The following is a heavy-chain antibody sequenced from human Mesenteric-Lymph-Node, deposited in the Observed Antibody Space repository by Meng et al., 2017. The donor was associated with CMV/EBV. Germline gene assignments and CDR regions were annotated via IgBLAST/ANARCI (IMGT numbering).Heavy chain of an antibody. CDR3: ASRLRSAWGLDN. V-gene: IGHV3-53*01. CDR1: RFTFRNYW. J-gene: IGHJ4*02. CDR2: IYRSDTT. D-gene: IGHD4-17*01. Sequence: GESLKISCAASRFTFRNYWMHWVRQVPGKGLEWVSIIYRSDTTYYADSVKGRFTISRDNSKNTLYLQMNNLRVDDTAIYYCASRLRSAWGLDNWGQGTLVTVSS.